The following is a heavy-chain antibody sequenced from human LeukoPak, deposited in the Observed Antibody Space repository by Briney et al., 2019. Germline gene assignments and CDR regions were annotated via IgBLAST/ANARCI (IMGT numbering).Heavy chain of an antibody. D-gene: IGHD1-26*01. CDR3: ARGVLGASYPFDY. J-gene: IGHJ4*02. CDR2: IYHSGST. V-gene: IGHV4-59*01. Sequence: SETLSLTCTVSGGSISSYYWSWIRQPPGKGLEWIGYIYHSGSTNYNPSLKSRVTISADTPKNQFSLKLSSVTAADTAVYYCARGVLGASYPFDYWGQGILVSVSS. CDR1: GGSISSYY.